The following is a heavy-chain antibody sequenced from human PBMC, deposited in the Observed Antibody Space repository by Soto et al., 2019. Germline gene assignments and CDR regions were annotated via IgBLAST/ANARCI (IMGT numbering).Heavy chain of an antibody. D-gene: IGHD2-21*02. V-gene: IGHV1-69*13. CDR2: IIPIFGTT. CDR1: GDSFNDYY. CDR3: AREVSAMTWFDP. Sequence: GASVKVSCKTSGDSFNDYYIHWVRQAPGQGLEWMGGIIPIFGTTSYAQKFQGRVTITADESTSTAYMELSSLRSEDTAVYYCAREVSAMTWFDPWGQGTLVTVSS. J-gene: IGHJ5*02.